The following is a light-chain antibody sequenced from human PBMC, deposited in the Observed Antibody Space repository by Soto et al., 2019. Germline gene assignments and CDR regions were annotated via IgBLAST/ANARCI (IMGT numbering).Light chain of an antibody. Sequence: EIVLTQSPATLSLSPGERPTLSCRASQSVSSYLAWYQQEPGQAPRLXXYDASNRATGIPARFSGSGSGTDFTLTISSLEPEDFAVYYCQQRSNWPPSTFGGGTKVDIK. CDR3: QQRSNWPPST. J-gene: IGKJ4*01. CDR2: DAS. V-gene: IGKV3-11*01. CDR1: QSVSSY.